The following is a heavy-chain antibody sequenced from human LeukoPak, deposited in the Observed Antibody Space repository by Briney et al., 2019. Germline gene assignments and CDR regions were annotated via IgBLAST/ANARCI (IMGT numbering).Heavy chain of an antibody. Sequence: SETLSLTCTVSGDSISSSSYYWGWIRQPPGKGLEWIGSIYYSGSTYYNPSLKSRVTISVDTSKNQFSLKLSSVTAADTAVYYCARAYSSSWYGGVGGFDYWGQGTLVTVSS. CDR2: IYYSGST. J-gene: IGHJ4*02. CDR1: GDSISSSSYY. CDR3: ARAYSSSWYGGVGGFDY. D-gene: IGHD6-13*01. V-gene: IGHV4-39*07.